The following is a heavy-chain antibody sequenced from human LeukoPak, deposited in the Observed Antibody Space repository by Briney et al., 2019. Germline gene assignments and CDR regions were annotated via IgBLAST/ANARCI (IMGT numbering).Heavy chain of an antibody. V-gene: IGHV4-59*12. D-gene: IGHD3-3*01. CDR3: ARERYDFWSGYYYYYGIDV. Sequence: SETLSLTCTVSGGSISSYYWSWIRQPPGKGLEWIGYIYYSGSTNYNPSLKSRVTMSIDRSKNQFSLKLTSVTAADTAVYYCARERYDFWSGYYYYYGIDVWGRGTTVTVSS. CDR1: GGSISSYY. J-gene: IGHJ6*02. CDR2: IYYSGST.